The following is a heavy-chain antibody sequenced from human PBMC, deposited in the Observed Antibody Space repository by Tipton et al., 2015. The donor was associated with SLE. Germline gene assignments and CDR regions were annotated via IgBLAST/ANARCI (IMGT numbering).Heavy chain of an antibody. CDR1: GGSISSYY. CDR3: ARDGTVTGDGMDV. CDR2: IHYSGST. J-gene: IGHJ6*02. D-gene: IGHD4-17*01. Sequence: TLSLTCTVSGGSISSYYWSWTRQPPGKGLEWIGYIHYSGSTNYNPSLKSRVTISVDTSKNQFSLKLSSVTAADTAVYYCARDGTVTGDGMDVWGQGTTVTVSS. V-gene: IGHV4-59*01.